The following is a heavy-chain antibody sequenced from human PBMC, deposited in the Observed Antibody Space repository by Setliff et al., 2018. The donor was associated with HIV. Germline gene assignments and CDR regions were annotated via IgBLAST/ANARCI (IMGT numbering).Heavy chain of an antibody. D-gene: IGHD3-22*01. J-gene: IGHJ4*02. V-gene: IGHV4-4*02. Sequence: SETLSLTCAVSGGSISDNNWWSWVRQPPGKELEWIGEIFHSGSTNYNPSLKSRVTILVGKSKNQLSLRLSSVTAADTAVYYCARGPNLLTHYYDSSGYAVGYSDHWGQGTLVTVPQ. CDR3: ARGPNLLTHYYDSSGYAVGYSDH. CDR1: GGSISDNNW. CDR2: IFHSGST.